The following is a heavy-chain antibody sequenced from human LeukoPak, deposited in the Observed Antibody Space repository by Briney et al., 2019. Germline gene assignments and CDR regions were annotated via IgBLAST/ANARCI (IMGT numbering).Heavy chain of an antibody. D-gene: IGHD3-16*01. CDR2: IKSKTDGGTT. CDR3: TTVTWGWFDP. V-gene: IGHV3-15*01. CDR1: GFTFDDYA. Sequence: GGSLRLSCAASGFTFDDYAMHWVRQAPGKGLEWVGRIKSKTDGGTTDYAAPVKGRFTISRDDSKTTLYLQMNGLKTEDTAVYYCTTVTWGWFDPWGQGTLVTVSS. J-gene: IGHJ5*02.